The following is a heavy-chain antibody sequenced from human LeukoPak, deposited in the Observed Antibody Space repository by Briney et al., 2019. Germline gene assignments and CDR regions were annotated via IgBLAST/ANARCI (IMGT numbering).Heavy chain of an antibody. CDR3: ARELRGSAAGKVYNWFDP. CDR2: IYSGGST. V-gene: IGHV3-66*01. Sequence: GGSLRLSCAASGFTVSSNYMSWVRQAPGKGLEWVSVIYSGGSTYYADSVKGRFTISRDNSKNTLYLQMNSPRAEDTAVYYCARELRGSAAGKVYNWFDPWGQGTLVPVSS. J-gene: IGHJ5*02. D-gene: IGHD6-13*01. CDR1: GFTVSSNY.